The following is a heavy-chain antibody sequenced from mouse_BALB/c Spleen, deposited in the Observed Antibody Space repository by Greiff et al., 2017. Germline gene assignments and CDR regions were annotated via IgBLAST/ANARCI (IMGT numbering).Heavy chain of an antibody. J-gene: IGHJ1*01. V-gene: IGHV8-12*01. Sequence: QVTLKVSGPGILQPSQTLSLTCSFSGFSLSTSGMGVSWIRQPSGKGLEWLAHIYWDDDKRYNPSLKSRLTISKDTSRNQVFLKITSVDTADTATYYCARREDWYFDVWGAGTTVTVSS. CDR2: IYWDDDK. CDR1: GFSLSTSGMG. CDR3: ARREDWYFDV.